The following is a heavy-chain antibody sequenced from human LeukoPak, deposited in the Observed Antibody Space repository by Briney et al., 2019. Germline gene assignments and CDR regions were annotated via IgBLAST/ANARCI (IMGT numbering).Heavy chain of an antibody. J-gene: IGHJ4*02. Sequence: ASVKVSCKASGSTFSSYAISWVRQAPGQGLEWMGGIIPIFGTANYAQKFQGRVTITADESTSTAYMELSSLRSEDTAVYYCARNTAEVEGGAYWGQGTLVTVSS. CDR2: IIPIFGTA. V-gene: IGHV1-69*13. D-gene: IGHD5-18*01. CDR1: GSTFSSYA. CDR3: ARNTAEVEGGAY.